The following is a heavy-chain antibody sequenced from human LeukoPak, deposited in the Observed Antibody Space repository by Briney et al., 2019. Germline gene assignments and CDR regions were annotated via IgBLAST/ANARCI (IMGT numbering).Heavy chain of an antibody. J-gene: IGHJ4*02. Sequence: SETLSLTCAVYGGSFSGYYWSWIRQHPGKGLEWIGYIYYSGSTYYNPSLKSRVTISVDTSKNQFSLKLSSVTAADTAVYYCARGLRWYSDYWGQGTLVTVSS. CDR3: ARGLRWYSDY. D-gene: IGHD4-23*01. V-gene: IGHV4-31*11. CDR1: GGSFSGYY. CDR2: IYYSGST.